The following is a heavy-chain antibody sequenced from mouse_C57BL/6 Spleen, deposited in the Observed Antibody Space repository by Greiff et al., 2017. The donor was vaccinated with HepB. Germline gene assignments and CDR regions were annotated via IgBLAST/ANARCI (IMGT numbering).Heavy chain of an antibody. D-gene: IGHD2-2*01. V-gene: IGHV1-7*01. CDR1: GYTFTSYW. CDR2: INPSSDYT. Sequence: VQLQQSGAELAKPGASVKLSCKASGYTFTSYWMHWVKQRPGQGLEWIGYINPSSDYTKYNQKFKDKATLTEDKSSSTAYMQLSSLTYEDSAVYYCASGYDAFAYWGQGTLVTVSA. J-gene: IGHJ3*01. CDR3: ASGYDAFAY.